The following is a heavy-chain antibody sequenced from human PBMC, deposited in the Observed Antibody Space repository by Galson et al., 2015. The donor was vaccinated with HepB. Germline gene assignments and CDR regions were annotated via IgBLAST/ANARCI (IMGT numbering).Heavy chain of an antibody. J-gene: IGHJ4*02. Sequence: LSLTCAVYGGSFSGYYWSWIRQPPGKGLEWIGEINHSGSTNYNPSLKSRVTISVDTSKNQFSLKLSSVTAADTAVYYCASTGLGYCSGGSCDTGDYWGQGTLITVSS. CDR3: ASTGLGYCSGGSCDTGDY. CDR2: INHSGST. D-gene: IGHD2-15*01. V-gene: IGHV4-34*01. CDR1: GGSFSGYY.